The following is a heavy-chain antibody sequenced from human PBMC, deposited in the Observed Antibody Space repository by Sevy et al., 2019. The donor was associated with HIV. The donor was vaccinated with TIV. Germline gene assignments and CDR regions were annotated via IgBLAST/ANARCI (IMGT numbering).Heavy chain of an antibody. D-gene: IGHD2-2*01. Sequence: GESLKISCKGSGYSFTSYWIGWVRQMPWKGLEWMWIIYPGDSDTRYSPSFKGQVTISADKSISTAYLQWSSLKASDTAMYYCGRHTAPHCSITSCYRPSDRFFDYWGQGTLVTVSS. J-gene: IGHJ4*02. CDR1: GYSFTSYW. CDR2: IYPGDSDT. CDR3: GRHTAPHCSITSCYRPSDRFFDY. V-gene: IGHV5-51*01.